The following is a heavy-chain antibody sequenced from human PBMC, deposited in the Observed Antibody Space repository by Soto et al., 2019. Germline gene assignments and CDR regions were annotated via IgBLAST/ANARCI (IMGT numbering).Heavy chain of an antibody. Sequence: SETLSLTCTVSGDSISSGGYYWSWIRQHPGKGLEWSGYIYYSGSTYYNPSLKSRVTISVDTSKNQFSLKLSYVTAADTAVYYCARVFASSVRGVINLSYYYHGMDVWGQGTTVTVSS. CDR2: IYYSGST. V-gene: IGHV4-31*03. D-gene: IGHD3-10*01. CDR1: GDSISSGGYY. J-gene: IGHJ6*02. CDR3: ARVFASSVRGVINLSYYYHGMDV.